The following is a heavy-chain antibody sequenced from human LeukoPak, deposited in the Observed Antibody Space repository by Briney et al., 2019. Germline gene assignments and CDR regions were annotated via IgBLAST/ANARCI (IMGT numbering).Heavy chain of an antibody. J-gene: IGHJ6*02. CDR3: AGSVNIVVVPGFYGMDV. CDR2: IIPIFGTA. CDR1: GGTFSSYA. Sequence: GASVKVSCKASGGTFSSYAISWVRQAPGQGLEWMGGIIPIFGTANYAQKFQGRVTITADESTSTAYMELSSLRSEDTAVYYCAGSVNIVVVPGFYGMDVWAKGPRSPSP. V-gene: IGHV1-69*13. D-gene: IGHD2-2*01.